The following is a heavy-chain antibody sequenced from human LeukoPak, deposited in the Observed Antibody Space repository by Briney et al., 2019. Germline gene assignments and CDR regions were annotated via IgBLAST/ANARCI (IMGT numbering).Heavy chain of an antibody. CDR3: ARDLRITIRMPYYFDY. CDR2: IWYDGSNK. V-gene: IGHV3-33*01. CDR1: GFTFSSYG. Sequence: PGGSLRLSCAASGFTFSSYGMHWVRQAPGKGLEWVAVIWYDGSNKYYADSVKGRFTISRDNSKNTLYLQMNSLRAEDTAVYYCARDLRITIRMPYYFDYWGQGTLVTVSS. J-gene: IGHJ4*02. D-gene: IGHD3-10*01.